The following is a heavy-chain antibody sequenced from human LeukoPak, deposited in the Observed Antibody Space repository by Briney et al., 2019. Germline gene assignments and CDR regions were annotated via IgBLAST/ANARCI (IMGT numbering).Heavy chain of an antibody. CDR3: ARSIGGWYPYYFDY. CDR2: IYCSGST. D-gene: IGHD6-19*01. CDR1: GGSISSSNYY. Sequence: PSETLSPTCTVSGGSISSSNYYWGWIRQPPGKGLEWIGSIYCSGSTYYNPSLKSRVTISVDTSKNQFSLKLSSVTAADTAVYYCARSIGGWYPYYFDYWGQGTLVTVSS. J-gene: IGHJ4*02. V-gene: IGHV4-39*07.